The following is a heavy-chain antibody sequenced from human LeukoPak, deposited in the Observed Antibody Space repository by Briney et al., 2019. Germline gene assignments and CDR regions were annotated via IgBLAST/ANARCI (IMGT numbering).Heavy chain of an antibody. CDR2: ISSSSSYI. J-gene: IGHJ4*02. D-gene: IGHD6-25*01. CDR3: AREGIAAALGFDY. Sequence: GGSLRLSCAASGFTFSSYSMNWVRQAPGKGLEWVSSISSSSSYIYYADSVKGRFTISRDNAKNSLYLQMNSLRAEDTAVYYCAREGIAAALGFDYWGQGTLVTVSS. V-gene: IGHV3-21*01. CDR1: GFTFSSYS.